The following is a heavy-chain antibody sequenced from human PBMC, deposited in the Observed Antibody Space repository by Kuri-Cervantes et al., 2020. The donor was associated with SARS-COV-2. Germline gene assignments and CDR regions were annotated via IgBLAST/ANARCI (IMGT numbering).Heavy chain of an antibody. D-gene: IGHD3-16*01. CDR3: ARVFEGEGYFDY. CDR1: GYTFTSYD. CDR2: MNPNSGNT. Sequence: ASVKVSCKASGYTFTSYDINWVRQATGQGLEWMGWMNPNSGNTGYAQKFQGRVTITRNTSISTAYMELSSLRSEDTAVYYCARVFEGEGYFDYWGQGTLVTVSS. J-gene: IGHJ4*02. V-gene: IGHV1-8*03.